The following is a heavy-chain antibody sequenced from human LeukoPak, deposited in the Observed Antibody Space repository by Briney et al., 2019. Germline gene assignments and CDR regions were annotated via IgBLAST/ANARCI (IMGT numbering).Heavy chain of an antibody. J-gene: IGHJ6*02. CDR1: GYTFRNYG. V-gene: IGHV1-2*02. Sequence: ASVKVSCKATGYTFRNYGITWVRQAPGQGLEWMGWINPNSGGTNYAQKFQGRVTMTRDTSISTAYMELSRLRSDDTAVYYCARERPTTVVRSRDYYGMDVWGQGTTVTVSS. CDR2: INPNSGGT. D-gene: IGHD4-23*01. CDR3: ARERPTTVVRSRDYYGMDV.